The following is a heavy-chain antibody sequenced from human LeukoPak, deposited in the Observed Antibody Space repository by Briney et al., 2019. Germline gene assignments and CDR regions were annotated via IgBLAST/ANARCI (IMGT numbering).Heavy chain of an antibody. CDR2: ITGSGGTT. CDR3: TRDQTPYY. CDR1: GFAFSNYG. V-gene: IGHV3-23*01. Sequence: PGGSLRLSCAASGFAFSNYGMNWVRQAPGKGLEWVSGITGSGGTTYYADSVKGRFTISRDDSKGIAYLQMNSLKTEDTAVYYCTRDQTPYYWGQGTLVTVSS. J-gene: IGHJ4*02.